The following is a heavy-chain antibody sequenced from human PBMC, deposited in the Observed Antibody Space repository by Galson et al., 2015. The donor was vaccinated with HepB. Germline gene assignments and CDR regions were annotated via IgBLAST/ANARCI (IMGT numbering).Heavy chain of an antibody. CDR1: GFTFSTYA. J-gene: IGHJ6*02. V-gene: IGHV3-30-3*01. CDR2: ISYDGSNK. D-gene: IGHD4-17*01. Sequence: SLRLSCAASGFTFSTYAMHWVRQAPGKGLEWVAVISYDGSNKFYADSVKGRFTISRDNSKDTLYLQMNSLRAEDTSVYYCARDQYGEGHYGMDVWGQGTTVTVSS. CDR3: ARDQYGEGHYGMDV.